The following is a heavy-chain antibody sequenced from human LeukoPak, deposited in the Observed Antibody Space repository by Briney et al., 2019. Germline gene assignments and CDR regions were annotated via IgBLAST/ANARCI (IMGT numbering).Heavy chain of an antibody. V-gene: IGHV4-38-2*02. CDR1: GYPIGLDYY. D-gene: IGHD5-24*01. CDR3: ARAPSSYESGNGYPNLGWLDP. Sequence: SETLSLTCKVSGYPIGLDYYWVWIRQAPGRGVQWIGGFHRGRIQYNSALKSRVTISIDSSKNQFSLRMWPVTAADTAFYFCARAPSSYESGNGYPNLGWLDPWGQRALVTVSS. J-gene: IGHJ5*02. CDR2: FHRGRI.